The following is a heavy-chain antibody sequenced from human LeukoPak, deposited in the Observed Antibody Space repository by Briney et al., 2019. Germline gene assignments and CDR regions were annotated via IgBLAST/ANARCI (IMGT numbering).Heavy chain of an antibody. J-gene: IGHJ6*03. CDR3: ARSHIVVVPAGRGSRYFYMDV. D-gene: IGHD2-2*01. V-gene: IGHV4-38-2*02. CDR1: GYSMRSGYY. CDR2: IDHSGST. Sequence: PSETLSLTCTVSGYSMRSGYYWGWIRLAPGKGREWIGSIDHSGSTYYNLSLRRRVTMSVDTSKNQFSLKVNSVTAADTAIYYCARSHIVVVPAGRGSRYFYMDVWGRGTTVAVSS.